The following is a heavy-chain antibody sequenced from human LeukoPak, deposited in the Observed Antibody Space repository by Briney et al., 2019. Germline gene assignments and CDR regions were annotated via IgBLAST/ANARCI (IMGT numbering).Heavy chain of an antibody. J-gene: IGHJ4*02. CDR3: ARVGAYYDSSGYYYY. V-gene: IGHV3-74*01. Sequence: PGGSLRLSCAASGFTFSSNWMHWVRQAPGKGLVWVSRINSDGSSTSYADSVKGRFTISRDNAKNTLYLQMNSLRAEDTAVYYCARVGAYYDSSGYYYYWGQGTLVTVSS. CDR1: GFTFSSNW. D-gene: IGHD3-22*01. CDR2: INSDGSST.